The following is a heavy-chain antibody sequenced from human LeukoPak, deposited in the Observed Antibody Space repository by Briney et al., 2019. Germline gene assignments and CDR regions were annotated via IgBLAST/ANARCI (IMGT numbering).Heavy chain of an antibody. CDR1: GFTFSSYA. J-gene: IGHJ4*02. Sequence: GGSLRLSCAASGFTFSSYAMSWVRQAPGKGLEWVSAISGSGGSTYYADSVKGRFTISRDNAKNSLHLQMNSLRAEDTAVYYCARYGSGSHGGFDYWGQGTLVTVSS. CDR2: ISGSGGST. D-gene: IGHD3-10*01. V-gene: IGHV3-23*01. CDR3: ARYGSGSHGGFDY.